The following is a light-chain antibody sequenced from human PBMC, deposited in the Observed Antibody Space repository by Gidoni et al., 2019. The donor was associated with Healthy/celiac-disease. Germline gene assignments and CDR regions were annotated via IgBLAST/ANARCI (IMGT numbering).Light chain of an antibody. CDR3: CSYAGSSTYVV. J-gene: IGLJ2*01. CDR1: SSDVGSYNL. Sequence: QSALTQPASVSGSPGQSITSSCTGTSSDVGSYNLVSWYQQHQGKAPKLMIYECSKRPSGVSNRFSGSKSGNTASLTISGLQAEDEADYYCCSYAGSSTYVVFGGGTKLTVL. V-gene: IGLV2-23*01. CDR2: ECS.